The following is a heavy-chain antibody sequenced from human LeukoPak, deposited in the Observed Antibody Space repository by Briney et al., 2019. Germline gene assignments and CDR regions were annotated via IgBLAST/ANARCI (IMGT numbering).Heavy chain of an antibody. Sequence: SETLSLTCTVSGGSISSYYWSWIRQPPGKGLEWIGYIYYSGSTNYNPSLKSRVTISVDTSKNQFSLKLSSVTAADTAVYYCARHPILGYCSGGSCPTRYYYYYGMDVWGQGTTVTVSS. CDR2: IYYSGST. V-gene: IGHV4-59*08. CDR3: ARHPILGYCSGGSCPTRYYYYYGMDV. CDR1: GGSISSYY. J-gene: IGHJ6*02. D-gene: IGHD2-15*01.